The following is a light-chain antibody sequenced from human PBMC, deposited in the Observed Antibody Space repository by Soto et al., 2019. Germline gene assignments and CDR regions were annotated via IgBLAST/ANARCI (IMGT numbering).Light chain of an antibody. CDR3: QAWDSSNDV. J-gene: IGLJ1*01. V-gene: IGLV3-1*01. Sequence: SYELTQPPSVSVSPGQTASITCSGDKLGDKYACWYQQKPGQSPVLVIYQDSKRPSGIPERFSGSNSGNTATLTISGTQAMDEADYYCQAWDSSNDVFGTGTKLTVL. CDR2: QDS. CDR1: KLGDKY.